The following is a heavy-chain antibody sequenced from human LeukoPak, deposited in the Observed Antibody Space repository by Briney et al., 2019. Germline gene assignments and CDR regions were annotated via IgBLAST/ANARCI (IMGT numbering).Heavy chain of an antibody. D-gene: IGHD3-22*01. J-gene: IGHJ4*02. V-gene: IGHV3-23*01. CDR1: GFTFTNYA. CDR2: ISGSGGST. CDR3: ARRDYYYCLGY. Sequence: PGGSLRLSCAASGFTFTNYAKSWVRQAPGKGLEWVSVISGSGGSTYYADSVKGRFTISRDNSKNTLYLQMNSLRAEDTAVYYCARRDYYYCLGYWGQGTLVTVSS.